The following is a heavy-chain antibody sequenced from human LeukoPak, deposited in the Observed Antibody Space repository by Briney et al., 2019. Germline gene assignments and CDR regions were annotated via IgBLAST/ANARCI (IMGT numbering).Heavy chain of an antibody. J-gene: IGHJ5*02. CDR2: IYYSGST. V-gene: IGHV4-59*11. Sequence: SETLSLTCTVSGGSISSHYWSWIRQPPGKGLEWIGYIYYSGSTNYNPSLKSRVTMSVDTSKNQFSLKLSSVTAADTAVYYCARGRDWFDPWGQGTLVPVSS. CDR1: GGSISSHY. CDR3: ARGRDWFDP.